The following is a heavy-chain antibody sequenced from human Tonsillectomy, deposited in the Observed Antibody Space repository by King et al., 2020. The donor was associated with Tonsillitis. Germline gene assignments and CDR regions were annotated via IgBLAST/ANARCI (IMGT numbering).Heavy chain of an antibody. CDR1: GYRSSTYR. D-gene: IGHD1-26*01. V-gene: IGHV5-51*01. CDR2: IYPRDSDN. Sequence: QLVQSGAEVKKPGESLKISCKGSGYRSSTYRIGWVRQMPGRGLEWMAIIYPRDSDNRYNPSFQGQVTISADTSVNTPYLQWENLKASDTAMYYCSRHHHAYSGSPHNAFDIWGQGTMVTVSS. CDR3: SRHHHAYSGSPHNAFDI. J-gene: IGHJ3*02.